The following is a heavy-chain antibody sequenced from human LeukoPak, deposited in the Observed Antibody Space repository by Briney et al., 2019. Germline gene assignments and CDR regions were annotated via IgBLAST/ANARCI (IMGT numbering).Heavy chain of an antibody. CDR1: GFTFSSYE. CDR3: ARDMRGKAAELSYYYYGMDV. D-gene: IGHD6-13*01. V-gene: IGHV3-48*03. Sequence: GGSLRLSCAASGFTFSSYEMNWVRQAPGKGLEWVSYISSSGSTIYYADSVKGRFTTSRDNAKNSLYLQMNSLRAEDTAVYYCARDMRGKAAELSYYYYGMDVWGQGTTVTVSS. CDR2: ISSSGSTI. J-gene: IGHJ6*02.